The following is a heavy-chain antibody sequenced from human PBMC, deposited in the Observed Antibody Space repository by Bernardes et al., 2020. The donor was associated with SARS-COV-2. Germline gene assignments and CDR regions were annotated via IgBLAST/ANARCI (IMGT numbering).Heavy chain of an antibody. V-gene: IGHV1-18*01. CDR3: ARIQPYYYDSSGYFPPRPTDYFYGMDV. D-gene: IGHD3-22*01. CDR2: ISVYNGNP. Sequence: ASVKVSCKASGYTFTNYGISWVRQAPGQGLEWMGWISVYNGNPNDAQMFQDRVTMTTDTSTNTAYMELRNLRSDDTAVYYCARIQPYYYDSSGYFPPRPTDYFYGMDVWGQGTTVTVSS. J-gene: IGHJ6*02. CDR1: GYTFTNYG.